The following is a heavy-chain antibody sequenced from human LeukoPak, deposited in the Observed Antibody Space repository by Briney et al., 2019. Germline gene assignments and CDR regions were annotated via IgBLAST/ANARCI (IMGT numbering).Heavy chain of an antibody. CDR3: ARRWNYGRNYYIDV. V-gene: IGHV4-34*01. CDR1: GGSFSHYY. Sequence: SETLSLTCAVYGGSFSHYYRSWIRQSPGMGLEWIGEINDSGTINYNPSLMSRVTISVDKSKNQFSLKLTSATAADTAVYYCARRWNYGRNYYIDVWGKGATVSVSS. D-gene: IGHD1-7*01. J-gene: IGHJ6*03. CDR2: INDSGTI.